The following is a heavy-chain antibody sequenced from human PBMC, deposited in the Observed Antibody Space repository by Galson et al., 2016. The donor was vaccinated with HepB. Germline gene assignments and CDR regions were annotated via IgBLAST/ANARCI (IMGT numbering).Heavy chain of an antibody. CDR1: GFNFNIYA. Sequence: SLRLSCAASGFNFNIYAVYWLRQAPGKGLEWVAVISNDGSNRYYADTMKGRFTISRDNSKNTVHLQMKSLRGEDTAVYFCARDLVPAGETEGSNYFDPWGRGTLVIVSS. CDR3: ARDLVPAGETEGSNYFDP. CDR2: ISNDGSNR. J-gene: IGHJ5*02. V-gene: IGHV3-30*04. D-gene: IGHD6-13*01.